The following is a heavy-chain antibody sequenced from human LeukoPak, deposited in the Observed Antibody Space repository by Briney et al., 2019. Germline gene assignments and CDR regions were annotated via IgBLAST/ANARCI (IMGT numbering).Heavy chain of an antibody. D-gene: IGHD5-12*01. CDR2: ISWDGGRT. CDR3: AKDKEYSGFGPILSGYYYGMDV. CDR1: GFTFDDYA. Sequence: GGSLRLSCAASGFTFDDYAMHWVRQAPGKGLEWVSLISWDGGRTYYADSVKGRFTISRDNSRHTLYLQMNSLGAEDTALYYCAKDKEYSGFGPILSGYYYGMDVWGKGTTVTVSS. J-gene: IGHJ6*04. V-gene: IGHV3-43D*04.